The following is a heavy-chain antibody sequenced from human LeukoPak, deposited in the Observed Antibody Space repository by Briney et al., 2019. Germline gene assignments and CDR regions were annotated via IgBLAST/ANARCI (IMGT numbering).Heavy chain of an antibody. CDR1: GYTFASSY. CDR2: INPSGGST. J-gene: IGHJ4*02. D-gene: IGHD3-10*01. CDR3: ARGGQRVWFGEYNDY. Sequence: ASVKVSCTASGYTFASSYMHWVRQAPGQGLEWMGIINPSGGSTSYAQKFQGRVTMTRYTSTSTVYMELSSLRSEDTAVYYCARGGQRVWFGEYNDYWGQGTLVTVSS. V-gene: IGHV1-46*01.